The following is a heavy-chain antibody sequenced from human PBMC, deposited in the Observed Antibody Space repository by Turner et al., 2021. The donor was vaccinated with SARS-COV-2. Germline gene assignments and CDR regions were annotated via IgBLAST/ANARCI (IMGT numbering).Heavy chain of an antibody. D-gene: IGHD3-10*01. CDR1: GGTFSSYV. CDR3: ARGKNYYGSGSYYPTHYYYGMDV. Sequence: QVQLVQSGAEVKKPGSAVKVSCKASGGTFSSYVISWVRQAPGQGLWWMGGIIPISGTAKYAQKFQGRVTITADESTSTAYMELSSPRSEDTAVYYCARGKNYYGSGSYYPTHYYYGMDVWGQGTTVTVSS. J-gene: IGHJ6*02. CDR2: IIPISGTA. V-gene: IGHV1-69*01.